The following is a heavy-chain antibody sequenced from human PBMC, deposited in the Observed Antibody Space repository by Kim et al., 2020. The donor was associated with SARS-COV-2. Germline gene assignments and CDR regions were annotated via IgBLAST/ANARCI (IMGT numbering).Heavy chain of an antibody. V-gene: IGHV3-30*02. J-gene: IGHJ4*02. Sequence: SVKGRFTISRDNSKSTLSLQMNSLRAEDTAVYYCAKDYIVLTGSDYYFDYWGQGTLVTVSS. CDR3: AKDYIVLTGSDYYFDY. D-gene: IGHD2-8*01.